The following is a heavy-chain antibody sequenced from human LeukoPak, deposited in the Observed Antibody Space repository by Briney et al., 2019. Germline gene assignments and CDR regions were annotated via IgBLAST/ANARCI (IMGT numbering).Heavy chain of an antibody. CDR2: ISSGSRYI. V-gene: IGHV3-21*06. CDR3: ARMVSHAGNIRGSWFDP. D-gene: IGHD1-26*01. CDR1: GFTFSTSD. Sequence: GGSLRLSCATSGFTFSTSDMNWVRQTPGKGLEWVSSISSGSRYIYYADSVKGRFTSSRDNAGNSLFLQMNSLRAEDTAVYYCARMVSHAGNIRGSWFDPWGQGTLVTVSS. J-gene: IGHJ5*02.